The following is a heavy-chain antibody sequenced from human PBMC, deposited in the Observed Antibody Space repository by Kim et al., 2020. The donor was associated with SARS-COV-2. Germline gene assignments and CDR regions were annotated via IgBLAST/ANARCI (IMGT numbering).Heavy chain of an antibody. V-gene: IGHV3-66*01. CDR3: ARDYSSGQDDAFDI. Sequence: GGSLRLSCAASGFTVSSNYMSWVRQAPGKWLEWVSVIYSGGSTYYADSVKGRFTISRDDSKNTLYLQMNSLRAEDTAVYYCARDYSSGQDDAFDIWGQGTMVTVSS. CDR1: GFTVSSNY. CDR2: IYSGGST. J-gene: IGHJ3*02. D-gene: IGHD3-22*01.